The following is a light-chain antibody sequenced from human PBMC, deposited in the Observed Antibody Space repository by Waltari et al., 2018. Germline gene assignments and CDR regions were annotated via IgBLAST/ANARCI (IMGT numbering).Light chain of an antibody. Sequence: YELTQPPSVSVSPGQTVSITCSGGKLEDKYVCWYQQNTGQSPVLVMHQDSRRPSGIPERFSGSSSGNTATLTISGTQAMDEADYYCQAWDSISDVVFGGGTRLTVL. CDR2: QDS. CDR1: KLEDKY. J-gene: IGLJ2*01. CDR3: QAWDSISDVV. V-gene: IGLV3-1*01.